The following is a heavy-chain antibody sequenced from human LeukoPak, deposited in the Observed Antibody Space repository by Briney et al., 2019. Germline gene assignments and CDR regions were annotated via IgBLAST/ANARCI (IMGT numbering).Heavy chain of an antibody. CDR3: ARGGYYDSSGYHDY. Sequence: GGSLRLSCAASGFTFSTYGMHWVRQAPGKGLEWVAVISYDGSNQNYADSVKGRFTISRDNAKNSLYLQMNSLRAEDTAVYYCARGGYYDSSGYHDYWGQGTLVTVSS. CDR2: ISYDGSNQ. CDR1: GFTFSTYG. J-gene: IGHJ4*02. D-gene: IGHD3-22*01. V-gene: IGHV3-33*05.